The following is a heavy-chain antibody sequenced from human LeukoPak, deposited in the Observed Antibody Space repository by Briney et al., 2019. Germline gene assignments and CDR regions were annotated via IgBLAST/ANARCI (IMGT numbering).Heavy chain of an antibody. CDR2: INWNGGGT. CDR1: GFTFKDYG. D-gene: IGHD1-26*01. J-gene: IGHJ6*02. V-gene: IGHV3-9*01. CDR3: AKHLRATNTYIFFGLDV. Sequence: GGSLRLSCAATGFTFKDYGMHWVRQPLGKGLEWVSGINWNGGGTDYADSVKGRFTISRDNAKNSLYLQMTSLRPEDTALYYCAKHLRATNTYIFFGLDVWGQGTTVTVSS.